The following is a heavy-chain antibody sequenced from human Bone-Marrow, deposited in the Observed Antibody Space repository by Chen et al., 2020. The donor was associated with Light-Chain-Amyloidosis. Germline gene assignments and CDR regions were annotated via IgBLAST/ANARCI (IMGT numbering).Heavy chain of an antibody. Sequence: GGGVVQPGGSLRLSCAASGFTFSSYGMHWVRQAPGKGLEWVAFIRYDGSNKYYADSVKGRFTISRDNSKNTLYLQMNSLRAEDTAVYYCARVGDGSNRSEALEIWGQGTMVTVSS. V-gene: IGHV3-30*02. J-gene: IGHJ3*02. D-gene: IGHD3-10*01. CDR2: IRYDGSNK. CDR1: GFTFSSYG. CDR3: ARVGDGSNRSEALEI.